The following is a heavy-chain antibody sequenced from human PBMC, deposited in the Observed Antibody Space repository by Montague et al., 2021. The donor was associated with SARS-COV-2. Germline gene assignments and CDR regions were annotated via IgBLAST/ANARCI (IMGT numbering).Heavy chain of an antibody. V-gene: IGHV4-59*12. D-gene: IGHD4-11*01. CDR1: GGSISSYY. CDR3: SVNSNYYYYYGMAV. Sequence: SETLSLTCTVSGGSISSYYWSWIRQHPGKGLEWIGYINYSWGTNYNHSLNSRVTISVDTSKNQISLKLITVTAAAAAVYYCSVNSNYYYYYGMAVWGQGTTVTVSS. J-gene: IGHJ6*02. CDR2: INYSWGT.